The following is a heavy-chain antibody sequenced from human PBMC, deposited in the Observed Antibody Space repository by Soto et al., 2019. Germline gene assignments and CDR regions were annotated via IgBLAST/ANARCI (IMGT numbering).Heavy chain of an antibody. Sequence: ASVKVSCKASGYTFTSYAMHWVRQAPGQRLEWMGWINAGNGNTKYSQKFQGRVTITRDTSASTAYMELSSLRSEDTAVYYCARGSGYYYWDDYWGQGTLGTFSS. CDR2: INAGNGNT. V-gene: IGHV1-3*01. CDR1: GYTFTSYA. CDR3: ARGSGYYYWDDY. D-gene: IGHD3-22*01. J-gene: IGHJ4*02.